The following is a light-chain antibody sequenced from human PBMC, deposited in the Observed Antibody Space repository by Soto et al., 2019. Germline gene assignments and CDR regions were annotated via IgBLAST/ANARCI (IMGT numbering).Light chain of an antibody. CDR1: SSDIGGFGL. V-gene: IGLV2-23*01. CDR3: CAYAGGDHLFV. CDR2: EGG. J-gene: IGLJ1*01. Sequence: QSALAQPASVSGSPGQSITISCTGSSSDIGGFGLVSWYRHHPGEAPKLIIFEGGKRPSGVSSRFSGSKSGNTASLTISGRQAEDEADYYCCAYAGGDHLFVFGAGTKLTVL.